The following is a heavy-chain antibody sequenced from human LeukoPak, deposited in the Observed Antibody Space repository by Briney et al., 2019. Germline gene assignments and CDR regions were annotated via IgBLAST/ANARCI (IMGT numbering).Heavy chain of an antibody. CDR3: AKGFYDGALYY. D-gene: IGHD2/OR15-2a*01. CDR1: GFTFSSYP. J-gene: IGHJ4*02. Sequence: PGGSLTLSCAASGFTFSSYPMSWVRQAPGKGLEWVSAICGSGGSTYYADSVKGRFTISRDNSKNTLYLQVNSLRAEDTAVYYCAKGFYDGALYYWGQGTLVTVSS. V-gene: IGHV3-23*01. CDR2: ICGSGGST.